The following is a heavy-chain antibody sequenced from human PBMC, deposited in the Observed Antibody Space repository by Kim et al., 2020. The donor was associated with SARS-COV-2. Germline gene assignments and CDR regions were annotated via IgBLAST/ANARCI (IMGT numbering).Heavy chain of an antibody. Sequence: SETLSLTCAVYGGSFSGYYWSWIRQPPGKGLEWIGEINHSGSTNYNPSLKSRVTISVDTSKNQFSLKLSSVTAADTAVYYCARLSGVGKSHTAAGTWGFDYWGQGTLVTVSS. CDR1: GGSFSGYY. D-gene: IGHD6-13*01. CDR3: ARLSGVGKSHTAAGTWGFDY. J-gene: IGHJ4*02. V-gene: IGHV4-34*01. CDR2: INHSGST.